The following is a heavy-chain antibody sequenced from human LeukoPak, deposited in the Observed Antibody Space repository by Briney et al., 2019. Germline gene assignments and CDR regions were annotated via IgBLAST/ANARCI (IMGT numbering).Heavy chain of an antibody. V-gene: IGHV3-30*02. J-gene: IGHJ6*03. CDR2: IRYDGSNK. Sequence: GGSLRLSCAASGFTFSSYGMHWVRQAPGKGLEWVAFIRYDGSNKYYADSVKGRFTISRDNSKNTLYLQMNSLRAEDTAVYYCARVSVAVYYYYMDVWGKGTTVTISS. CDR3: ARVSVAVYYYYMDV. D-gene: IGHD6-19*01. CDR1: GFTFSSYG.